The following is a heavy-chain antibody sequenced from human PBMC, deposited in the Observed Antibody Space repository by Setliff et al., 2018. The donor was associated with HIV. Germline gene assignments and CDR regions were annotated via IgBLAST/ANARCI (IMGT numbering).Heavy chain of an antibody. CDR2: ISSPGRST. Sequence: GGSLRLSCVASGFTFSSYAMTWVRQAPGKGLEWVSTISSPGRSTYYADSVEGRFTISRDNSQNTLYLQMTSLKTEDTAFYYCASEGVASIYWGQGTLVTVSS. CDR1: GFTFSSYA. V-gene: IGHV3-23*01. CDR3: ASEGVASIY. D-gene: IGHD5-12*01. J-gene: IGHJ4*02.